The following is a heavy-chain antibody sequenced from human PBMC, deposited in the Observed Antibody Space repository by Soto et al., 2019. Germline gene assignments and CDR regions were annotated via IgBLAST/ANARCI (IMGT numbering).Heavy chain of an antibody. CDR1: GGSISRSSYY. CDR3: ARHDYGGFGL. V-gene: IGHV4-39*01. CDR2: IYYSGST. J-gene: IGHJ4*02. Sequence: QLQLQESGPGLVKPSETLSLTCTVSGGSISRSSYYWGWIRQPPGKGLEWIGSIYYSGSTYYNPSLKRRVTISVDTSKNQFSRKLSSVTAADTAVYYCARHDYGGFGLWGQGTLVTVSS. D-gene: IGHD4-17*01.